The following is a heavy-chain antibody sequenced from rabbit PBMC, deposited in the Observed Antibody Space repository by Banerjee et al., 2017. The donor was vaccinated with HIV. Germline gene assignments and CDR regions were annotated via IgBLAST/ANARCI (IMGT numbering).Heavy chain of an antibody. V-gene: IGHV1S45*01. D-gene: IGHD4-1*01. Sequence: EESGGDLVKPEGSLTLTCTASGFTLSSSHWICWVRQAPGKGLEWIACIYTGNSGNTNYARWAKGRFTISKTSSTTVTLQMTSLTAADTASYFCAIDLAGVIGWNFNLWGPGTLVTVS. CDR1: GFTLSSSHW. CDR2: IYTGNSGNT. CDR3: AIDLAGVIGWNFNL. J-gene: IGHJ4*01.